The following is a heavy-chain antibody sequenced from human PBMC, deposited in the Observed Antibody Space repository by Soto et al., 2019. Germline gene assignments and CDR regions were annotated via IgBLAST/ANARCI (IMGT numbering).Heavy chain of an antibody. V-gene: IGHV4-59*01. CDR3: ARRYSGYDDAFDI. CDR1: GGSINNYY. Sequence: QVQLQESGPGLVKPSETLSLTCTVSGGSINNYYWSWIRQPPGKGLEWIGYIYYSGGTNYNPSLKSRVTTSVDTANSQFYLKLSSVTAADTAVYYCARRYSGYDDAFDIWGQGTMVTVSS. D-gene: IGHD5-12*01. CDR2: IYYSGGT. J-gene: IGHJ3*02.